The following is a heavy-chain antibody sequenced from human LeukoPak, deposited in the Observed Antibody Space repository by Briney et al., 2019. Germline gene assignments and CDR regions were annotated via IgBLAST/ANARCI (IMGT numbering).Heavy chain of an antibody. V-gene: IGHV3-74*01. J-gene: IGHJ4*02. CDR1: GFTFSRYW. Sequence: GGSLRLSCAASGFTFSRYWMHWVRQAPGKGLVWVSRMNVDGSSTDYADSVKGRFTISRDNAKNTLYLQMNSLRAEDTAVYYCARDLYSSGGYWGQGTLVTVSS. CDR2: MNVDGSST. CDR3: ARDLYSSGGY. D-gene: IGHD6-19*01.